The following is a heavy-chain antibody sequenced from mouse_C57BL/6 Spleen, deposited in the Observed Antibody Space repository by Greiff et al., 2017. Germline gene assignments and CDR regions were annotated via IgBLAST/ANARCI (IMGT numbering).Heavy chain of an antibody. D-gene: IGHD2-4*01. CDR2: IHPNSGST. V-gene: IGHV1-64*01. CDR1: GYTFTSYW. CDR3: ARSDDYVLPDY. J-gene: IGHJ2*01. Sequence: VQLQQPGAELVKPGASVKLSCKASGYTFTSYWMHWVKQRPGQGLEWIGMIHPNSGSTNYNEKFKSKDTLTVDKSSSTAYMQLSSLTSEDSAVYYCARSDDYVLPDYWGQGTTLTVSS.